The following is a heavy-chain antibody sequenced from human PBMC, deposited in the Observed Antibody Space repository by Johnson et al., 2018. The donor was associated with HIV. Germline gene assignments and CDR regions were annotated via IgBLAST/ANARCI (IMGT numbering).Heavy chain of an antibody. J-gene: IGHJ3*02. CDR3: ARPGGDYSAFDI. V-gene: IGHV3-30*19. D-gene: IGHD4-17*01. Sequence: QVQLVESGGGVVQPGRSLRLSCAASGFTFSSYGMHWVRQAPCKGLEWVAVIWYDGSNKYYADSVKGRFTISRDNSKNTLYLQMNSLRAEDTAVYYCARPGGDYSAFDIWGQGTMVTVSS. CDR2: IWYDGSNK. CDR1: GFTFSSYG.